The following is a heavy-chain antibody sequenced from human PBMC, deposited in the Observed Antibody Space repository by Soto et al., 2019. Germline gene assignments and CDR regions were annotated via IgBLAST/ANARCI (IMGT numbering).Heavy chain of an antibody. CDR1: GFTFNSYA. Sequence: GGSLRLSCAASGFTFNSYAMSWVRQAPGKGLEWVSAISGSGGSTYYADSVKGRFTISRDNSKNTLYLQMNSLRAEDTAVYYCAKPLYGSGSSDAFDIWGQGTMVTVSS. CDR2: ISGSGGST. V-gene: IGHV3-23*01. D-gene: IGHD3-10*01. J-gene: IGHJ3*02. CDR3: AKPLYGSGSSDAFDI.